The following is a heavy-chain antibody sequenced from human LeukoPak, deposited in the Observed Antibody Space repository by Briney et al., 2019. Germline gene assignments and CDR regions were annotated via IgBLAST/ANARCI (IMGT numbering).Heavy chain of an antibody. V-gene: IGHV4-59*08. CDR1: GGSISSSY. D-gene: IGHD5-24*01. Sequence: SETLSLTCTVSGGSISSSYWGSIRQPPGKGLECIGYISYSGSTKYNPSLKSRVTLSVDTSKNQFSLKVNSVTAADTAVYYCARRGVEMAPVRPDNWFDPWGQGTLVTVSS. CDR3: ARRGVEMAPVRPDNWFDP. J-gene: IGHJ5*02. CDR2: ISYSGST.